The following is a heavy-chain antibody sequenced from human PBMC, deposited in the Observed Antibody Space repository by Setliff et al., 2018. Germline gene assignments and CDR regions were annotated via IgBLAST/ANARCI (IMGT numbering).Heavy chain of an antibody. V-gene: IGHV4-39*01. CDR2: IYYSGTA. CDR1: GASIRSSSYY. Sequence: SETLSLTCTVSGASIRSSSYYWGWVRQTPGKGLEWIGSIYYSGTAYYNPSLKSRVTISVDTSKNQFSLQVTSVTATDTAVYYCARHEFVGGYYGSVTYRHFDYWGRGILVTVSS. D-gene: IGHD3-10*01. J-gene: IGHJ4*02. CDR3: ARHEFVGGYYGSVTYRHFDY.